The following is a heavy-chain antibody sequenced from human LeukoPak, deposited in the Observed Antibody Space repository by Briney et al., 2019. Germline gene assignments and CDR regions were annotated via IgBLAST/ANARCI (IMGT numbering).Heavy chain of an antibody. J-gene: IGHJ4*02. D-gene: IGHD5-12*01. V-gene: IGHV3-23*01. Sequence: PGGSLSLSCAASGFTFSSYAMSWVRQAPGKALECVSAISGSGGSTYYADSVKGRFTNSRDNSKNTLYLQMNSLRAEDTAVYYCAKDRFWGYSGYDESGADYWGQGTLVTVSS. CDR1: GFTFSSYA. CDR2: ISGSGGST. CDR3: AKDRFWGYSGYDESGADY.